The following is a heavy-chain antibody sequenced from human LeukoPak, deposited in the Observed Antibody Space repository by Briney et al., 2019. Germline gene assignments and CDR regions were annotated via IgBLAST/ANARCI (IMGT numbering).Heavy chain of an antibody. J-gene: IGHJ4*02. D-gene: IGHD1-26*01. CDR3: ARQMYSGRYYGTDF. Sequence: SETLSLTCTVSGGSINSYYWSWIRQPPGKGLEWIGYIYDSGNTDYNPSLKSRVTISVDTSKNQFSLKLSSVTAADTAVYYCARQMYSGRYYGTDFWGQGTLVTVSS. CDR1: GGSINSYY. CDR2: IYDSGNT. V-gene: IGHV4-59*08.